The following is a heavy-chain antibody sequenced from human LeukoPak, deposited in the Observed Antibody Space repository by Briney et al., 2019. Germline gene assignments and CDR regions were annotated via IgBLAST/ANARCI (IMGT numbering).Heavy chain of an antibody. Sequence: SVKVSCKASGGTFSSHAISWVRQAPGQGLEWMGGIIPIFGTADYEQNFQGRVTITVDESTSTAYMELSSLRSEDTAVYYCARIVPAAINWFDPWGQGTLVTVSS. CDR3: ARIVPAAINWFDP. CDR2: IIPIFGTA. V-gene: IGHV1-69*13. CDR1: GGTFSSHA. D-gene: IGHD2-2*01. J-gene: IGHJ5*02.